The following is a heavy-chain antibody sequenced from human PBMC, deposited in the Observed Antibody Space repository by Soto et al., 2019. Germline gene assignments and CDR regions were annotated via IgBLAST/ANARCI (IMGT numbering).Heavy chain of an antibody. CDR2: IYYSGST. CDR1: GGSISSYY. D-gene: IGHD6-19*01. Sequence: SETLSLTCTVSGGSISSYYWSWIRQPPGKGLEWIGYIYYSGSTNYNPSLKSRVTISVDTSKNQFSLKLSSVTAADTAEYYCARQSLRYSGGWYGSWFDPWGQGTLVTVSS. V-gene: IGHV4-59*08. J-gene: IGHJ5*02. CDR3: ARQSLRYSGGWYGSWFDP.